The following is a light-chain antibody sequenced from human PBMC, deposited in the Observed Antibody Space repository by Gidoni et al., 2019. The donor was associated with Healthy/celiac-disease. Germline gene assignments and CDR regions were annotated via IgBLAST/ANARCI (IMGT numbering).Light chain of an antibody. CDR3: QQYNSYSQT. CDR1: QSISSY. J-gene: IGKJ2*01. V-gene: IGKV1-5*03. Sequence: IQIPQSPSTLSASVGDRVTITCRASQSISSYLAWYQQKPGKAPKLLIYKASSLESGVPSRFSGSGSGTEFTLTISSLQPDDFATYYCQQYNSYSQTFGEGTKLEIK. CDR2: KAS.